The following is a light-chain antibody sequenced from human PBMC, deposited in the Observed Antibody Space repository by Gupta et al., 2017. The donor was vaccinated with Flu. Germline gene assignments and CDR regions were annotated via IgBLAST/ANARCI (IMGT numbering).Light chain of an antibody. CDR3: LQQVNTPPT. V-gene: IGKV4-1*01. Sequence: SLGETATINCKSSQSGWHRDSNRNYLDWYQQKPGQPPKLLIYWASTRESGVPDRFSGRGSGTDFTLTINSLQAEDVAVYYCLQQVNTPPTFGQGTKLEIK. CDR1: QSGWHRDSNRNY. J-gene: IGKJ2*01. CDR2: WAS.